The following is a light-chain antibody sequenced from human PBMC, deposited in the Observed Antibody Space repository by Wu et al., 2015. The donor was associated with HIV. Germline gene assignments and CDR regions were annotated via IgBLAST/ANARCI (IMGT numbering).Light chain of an antibody. CDR1: QSISSY. CDR2: AAS. Sequence: DIQMTQSPSSLSASVGDRVTITCRASQSISSYLNWYQQKPGKAPKLLIYAASTLQSGVPSRFSGSGSGTDFTLTISSLQPEDVATHYCQKYNTAPWTFGQGTKVEMK. CDR3: QKYNTAPWT. V-gene: IGKV1-27*01. J-gene: IGKJ1*01.